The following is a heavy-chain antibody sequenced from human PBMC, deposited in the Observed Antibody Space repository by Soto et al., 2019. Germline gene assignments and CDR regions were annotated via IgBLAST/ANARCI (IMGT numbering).Heavy chain of an antibody. D-gene: IGHD3-10*01. Sequence: SETLSLTCAVYGGSFSGYYWSWIRQPPGKGLEWIGEINHSGSTNYNPSLKSRVTISVDTSKNQFSLKLGSVTAADTAVYYCARAPFTMVRGVINYWGQGTLVTVSS. CDR1: GGSFSGYY. V-gene: IGHV4-34*01. J-gene: IGHJ4*02. CDR2: INHSGST. CDR3: ARAPFTMVRGVINY.